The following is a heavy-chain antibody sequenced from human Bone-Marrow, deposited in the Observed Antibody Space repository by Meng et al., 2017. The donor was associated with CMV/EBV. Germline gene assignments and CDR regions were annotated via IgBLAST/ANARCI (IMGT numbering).Heavy chain of an antibody. V-gene: IGHV3-11*01. CDR3: ARDSSTWRNYYYYGMDV. CDR2: ISSSGSTI. D-gene: IGHD2-15*01. J-gene: IGHJ6*01. Sequence: GESLKISCAASGFTFSDYYMSWIRQAPGKGLEWVSYISSSGSTIYYADSVKGRFTISRDNAMNSLYLQMNSLRAEDTATYYCARDSSTWRNYYYYGMDVWGQGTTVTGSS. CDR1: GFTFSDYY.